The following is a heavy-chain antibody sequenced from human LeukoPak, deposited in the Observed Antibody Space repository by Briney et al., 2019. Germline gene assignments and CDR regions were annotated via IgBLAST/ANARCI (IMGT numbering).Heavy chain of an antibody. D-gene: IGHD6-13*01. J-gene: IGHJ4*02. CDR1: GYSFTNYW. V-gene: IGHV5-51*01. CDR3: ARQSSSWPYYFDY. CDR2: IYPGDSDT. Sequence: GESLKISCKGSGYSFTNYWIGWVRQMPGKGLEWMGIIYPGDSDTRFSPSFQGQVTISADKSISTAYLQWSSLKASDTAMYYCARQSSSWPYYFDYWGRGTLVTVSS.